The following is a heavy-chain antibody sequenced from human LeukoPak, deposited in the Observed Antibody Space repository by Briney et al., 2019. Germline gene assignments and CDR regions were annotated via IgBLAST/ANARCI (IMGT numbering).Heavy chain of an antibody. D-gene: IGHD6-13*01. CDR1: GFTFSSYA. J-gene: IGHJ3*02. V-gene: IGHV3-23*01. CDR2: ISGSGSST. Sequence: GGSLRLSCAASGFTFSSYAMSWVRQAPGEGLQWVSGISGSGSSTYYADSVKGRFTISRDNSKNTLYLQMNSLRAEDTAVYYCARVYSSSWFSAFDIWGQGTMVTVSS. CDR3: ARVYSSSWFSAFDI.